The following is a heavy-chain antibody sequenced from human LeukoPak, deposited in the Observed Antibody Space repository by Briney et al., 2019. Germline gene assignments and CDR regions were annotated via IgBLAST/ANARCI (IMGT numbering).Heavy chain of an antibody. V-gene: IGHV1-2*02. CDR3: ARDDSSGYYSVDY. CDR1: GYTFTGYY. CDR2: INPHSGGT. J-gene: IGHJ4*02. Sequence: GASVKVSCKASGYTFTGYYIHWVRQGPGQGLEWMGWINPHSGGTNYAQKFQGRVTMTRDTSISTAYMELSRLRSDDTAVYYCARDDSSGYYSVDYWGQGTLVTVSS. D-gene: IGHD3-22*01.